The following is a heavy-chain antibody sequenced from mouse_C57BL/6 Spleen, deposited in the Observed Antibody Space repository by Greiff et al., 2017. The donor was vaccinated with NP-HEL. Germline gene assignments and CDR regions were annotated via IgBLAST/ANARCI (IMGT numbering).Heavy chain of an antibody. Sequence: VQLQQSVAELVRPGASVKLSCTASGFNIKNTYMHWVKQRPEQGLAWIGRIDPANGNTKYAPKFQGKATITADTSSTTAYLQLSSLTSEDTAIYYCARAYDYDGAWFAYWGQGTLVTVSA. CDR3: ARAYDYDGAWFAY. D-gene: IGHD2-4*01. CDR1: GFNIKNTY. V-gene: IGHV14-3*01. J-gene: IGHJ3*01. CDR2: IDPANGNT.